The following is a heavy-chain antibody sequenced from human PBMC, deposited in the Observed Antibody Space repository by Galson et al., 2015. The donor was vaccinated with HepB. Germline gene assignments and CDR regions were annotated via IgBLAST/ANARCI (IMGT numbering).Heavy chain of an antibody. CDR3: TTAHRTYDFWSGLDAFDI. D-gene: IGHD3-3*01. CDR2: ISSSSSYI. J-gene: IGHJ3*02. CDR1: GFTFSSYS. V-gene: IGHV3-21*03. Sequence: SLRLSCAASGFTFSSYSMNWVRQAPGKGLEWVSSISSSSSYIYYADSVKGRFTISRDNAKNSLYLQMNSLKTEDTAVYYCTTAHRTYDFWSGLDAFDIWGQGTMVTVSS.